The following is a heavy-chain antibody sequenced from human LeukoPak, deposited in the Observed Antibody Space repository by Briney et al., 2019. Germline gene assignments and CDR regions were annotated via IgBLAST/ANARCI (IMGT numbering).Heavy chain of an antibody. J-gene: IGHJ4*02. V-gene: IGHV3-30-3*01. Sequence: PGGSLRLSCAASGITFSSYAMSWVRQAPGKGLAWVAVISYDGNIKYYADSVKGRFTISRDNSNNTLYLQMNSLTAEDTAVYYCANSWHYDFWSVDYWGQGTLVTVSS. CDR1: GITFSSYA. CDR3: ANSWHYDFWSVDY. D-gene: IGHD3-3*01. CDR2: ISYDGNIK.